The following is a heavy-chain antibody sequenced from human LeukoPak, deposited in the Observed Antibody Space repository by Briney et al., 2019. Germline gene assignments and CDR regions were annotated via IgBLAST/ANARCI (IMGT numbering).Heavy chain of an antibody. V-gene: IGHV3-23*01. Sequence: GGSLRLSCAASGFTFSTYAMTWVRQAPGEGLEWVSTIRGSGGTTFYADSVKGRFTISRDDSKDTLYLQMNSLRVEDTAVYYCAKVFWFEHISDYWGQGTLVTVSS. D-gene: IGHD3-10*01. CDR1: GFTFSTYA. J-gene: IGHJ4*02. CDR2: IRGSGGTT. CDR3: AKVFWFEHISDY.